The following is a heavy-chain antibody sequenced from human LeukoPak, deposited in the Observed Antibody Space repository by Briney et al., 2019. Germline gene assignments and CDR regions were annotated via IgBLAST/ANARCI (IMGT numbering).Heavy chain of an antibody. CDR3: ARRIRGAPTDY. CDR1: GYTFTTYD. V-gene: IGHV1-8*01. J-gene: IGHJ4*02. CDR2: MNPNSGNT. D-gene: IGHD3-10*01. Sequence: ASVKVSCKASGYTFTTYDLNWVRQATGQGLEWMGWMNPNSGNTGYAQKFHGRVTMTRNISITTAYMELSNLTSEDTAVYYCARRIRGAPTDYWGQGTLVTVSS.